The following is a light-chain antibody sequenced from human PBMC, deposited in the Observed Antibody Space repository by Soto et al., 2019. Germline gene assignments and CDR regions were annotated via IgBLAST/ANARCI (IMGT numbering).Light chain of an antibody. Sequence: AIRMTQSPSSLSASTGDRVTITCRASQGISSYLAWYQQKPGKAPKLLIYAASTLHSGVPSRFSGSGSGTDFTLTISCLQSEDFATYYCQQYYSYPPLTFGGGTTVDIK. V-gene: IGKV1-8*01. CDR1: QGISSY. J-gene: IGKJ4*01. CDR2: AAS. CDR3: QQYYSYPPLT.